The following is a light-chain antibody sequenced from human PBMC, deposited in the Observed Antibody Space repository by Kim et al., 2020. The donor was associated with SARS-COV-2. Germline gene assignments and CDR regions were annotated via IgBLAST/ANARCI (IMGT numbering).Light chain of an antibody. CDR1: QSISSW. J-gene: IGKJ1*01. Sequence: ASLGDRVTITCRASQSISSWLTWYQQKPGKAPNLLIYDASSLQSGVPSRFSGSGSGTEFTLTISSLQPDDFATYYCQQYNSYPWTFGQGTKVDIK. CDR2: DAS. CDR3: QQYNSYPWT. V-gene: IGKV1-5*01.